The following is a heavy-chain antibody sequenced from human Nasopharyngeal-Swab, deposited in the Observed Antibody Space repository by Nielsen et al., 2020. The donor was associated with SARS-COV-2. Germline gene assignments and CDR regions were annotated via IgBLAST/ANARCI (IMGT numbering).Heavy chain of an antibody. D-gene: IGHD5-12*01. CDR2: IIPIFGTG. V-gene: IGHV1-69*13. J-gene: IGHJ4*02. CDR1: GGTFSSYA. Sequence: SVKVSCKASGGTFSSYAISWVRQAPGQGLEWMGGIIPIFGTGNYAQKFQGRVTITADESTNTVYMELSSLRSEDTAVYYCARGPRYSGYEHHFDYWGQGTLVTVSS. CDR3: ARGPRYSGYEHHFDY.